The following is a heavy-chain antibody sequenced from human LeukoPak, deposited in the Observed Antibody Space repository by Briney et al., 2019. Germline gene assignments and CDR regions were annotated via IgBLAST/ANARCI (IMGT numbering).Heavy chain of an antibody. CDR3: ARDRRAVVTTYYYMDV. CDR2: INSDGSST. Sequence: GGSLRLSCAASGFTFSSYWMHWVRQAPGKGLVWVSRINSDGSSTSYADSVKGRFTISRDNAKNTLYLQMNSLRAEDTAVYYCARDRRAVVTTYYYMDVWGKGTTVTISS. D-gene: IGHD4-23*01. CDR1: GFTFSSYW. J-gene: IGHJ6*03. V-gene: IGHV3-74*01.